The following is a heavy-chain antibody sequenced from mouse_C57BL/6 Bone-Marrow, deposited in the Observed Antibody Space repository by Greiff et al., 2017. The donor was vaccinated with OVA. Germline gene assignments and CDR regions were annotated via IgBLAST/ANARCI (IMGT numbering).Heavy chain of an antibody. CDR1: GYSITSGYY. J-gene: IGHJ2*01. V-gene: IGHV3-6*01. CDR3: ARGRPFDY. CDR2: ISYDGSN. Sequence: ESGPGLVKPSQSLSLTCSVTGYSITSGYYWNWIRQFPGNKLEWMGYISYDGSNNYNPSLKNRISITRDTSKNQFFLKLNSVTTEDTATYYCARGRPFDYWGQGTTLTVSS.